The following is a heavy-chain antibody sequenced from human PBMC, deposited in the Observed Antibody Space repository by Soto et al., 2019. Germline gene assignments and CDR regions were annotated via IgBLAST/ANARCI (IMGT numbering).Heavy chain of an antibody. CDR2: FSLSGTT. CDR3: ARGMTPPGAPAWYYFDS. J-gene: IGHJ4*02. Sequence: SETLSLTCTVSGASITGSSYWSWIRQPAGKGLEWIGRFSLSGTTSYNPSLRSRVTMSADVSKNQFSLRLTSVTAADTALYYCARGMTPPGAPAWYYFDSWGQGTLVTVS. CDR1: GASITGSSY. V-gene: IGHV4-4*07. D-gene: IGHD2-8*02.